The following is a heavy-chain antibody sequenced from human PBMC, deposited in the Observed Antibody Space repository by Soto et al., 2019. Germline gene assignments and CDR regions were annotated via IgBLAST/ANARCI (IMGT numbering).Heavy chain of an antibody. CDR1: GYSFTTYT. D-gene: IGHD3-10*01. CDR2: INADNGNT. J-gene: IGHJ4*01. CDR3: ARDRYYGSGSYNYFDY. V-gene: IGHV1-3*01. Sequence: QVRLVQSGAEVKKPGASVKVSCKASGYSFTTYTMHWVRQAPGQRLEWMGWINADNGNTKYSQKFQGRVAFTTDTSATTAYMELSSLRSEETAVSYWARDRYYGSGSYNYFDYWGQGTLVTVSS.